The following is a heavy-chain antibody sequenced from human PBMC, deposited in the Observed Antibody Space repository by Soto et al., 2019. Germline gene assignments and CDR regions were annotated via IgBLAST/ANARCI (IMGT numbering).Heavy chain of an antibody. D-gene: IGHD3-22*01. CDR3: SRDSIYDSSGYYYGYYFDY. CDR1: GFNFSGYA. CDR2: ISYAGSNK. Sequence: GGSLRLSCAASGFNFSGYAMHWVRQAPGKGLEWVALISYAGSNKYYTDSVKGRFTISRDNSKNTLYLQMNFLRAEDTAVYYCSRDSIYDSSGYYYGYYFDYWGQGALVTVSS. J-gene: IGHJ4*02. V-gene: IGHV3-30-3*01.